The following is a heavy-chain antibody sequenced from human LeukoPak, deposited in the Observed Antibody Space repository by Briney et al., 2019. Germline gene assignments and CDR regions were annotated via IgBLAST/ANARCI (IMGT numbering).Heavy chain of an antibody. D-gene: IGHD2-2*01. J-gene: IGHJ4*02. Sequence: GGSLRLSCAASGFTFSSYAMSWVRQAPGKGLEWVSAISGSGGSTYYADPVKGRFTISRDNSKNTLYLQMNSLRAEDTAVYYCASYCSSTSCFSPDYWGQGTLVTVSS. CDR2: ISGSGGST. V-gene: IGHV3-23*01. CDR3: ASYCSSTSCFSPDY. CDR1: GFTFSSYA.